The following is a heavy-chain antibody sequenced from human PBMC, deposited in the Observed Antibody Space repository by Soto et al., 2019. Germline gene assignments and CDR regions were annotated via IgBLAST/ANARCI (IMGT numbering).Heavy chain of an antibody. CDR2: INAGNGNT. CDR3: ARDRGSGIVVVPAASYGMDV. CDR1: GYTFTSYA. Sequence: GASVKVSCKASGYTFTSYAMHWVRQAPGQRLEWMGWINAGNGNTKYSQKFQGRVTITRDTSASTAYMELSSLRSEDTAVYYCARDRGSGIVVVPAASYGMDVWRQGTTVTVSS. V-gene: IGHV1-3*01. D-gene: IGHD2-2*01. J-gene: IGHJ6*02.